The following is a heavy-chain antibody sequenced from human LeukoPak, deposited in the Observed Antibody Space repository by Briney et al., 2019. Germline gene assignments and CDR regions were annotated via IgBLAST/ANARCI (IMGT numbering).Heavy chain of an antibody. D-gene: IGHD5-24*01. V-gene: IGHV3-53*01. CDR1: GFIVSSNY. J-gene: IGHJ4*02. CDR3: ARGAGYNYPYYFDY. CDR2: IYGGGNI. Sequence: GGSLRLSCAASGFIVSSNYMNWVRQAPGKGLEWVSVIYGGGNIYYADSVKGRFTISRDNSKNTLYLQMNSLRAEDTAVYYCARGAGYNYPYYFDYWGQGTLVTVSS.